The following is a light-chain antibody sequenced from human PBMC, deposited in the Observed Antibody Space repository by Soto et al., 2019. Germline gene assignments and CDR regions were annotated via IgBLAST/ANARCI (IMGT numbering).Light chain of an antibody. V-gene: IGKV1-39*01. CDR3: QQSNTVPNT. Sequence: DTQMTQSPSSLSASVGDRVTISCRASESIKSYLNWYQQKPGKAPKLLIYGVSNLQSGVPSRFSGSVSGTDFTLTISSLQPEDFATYYCQQSNTVPNTFGQGTRLEIK. CDR1: ESIKSY. J-gene: IGKJ5*01. CDR2: GVS.